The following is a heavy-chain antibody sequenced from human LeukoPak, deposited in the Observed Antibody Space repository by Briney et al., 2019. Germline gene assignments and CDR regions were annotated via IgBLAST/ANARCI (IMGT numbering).Heavy chain of an antibody. J-gene: IGHJ4*02. CDR3: ATSTVRFLEWLVY. Sequence: LRLXXXXSGFXXSSYAMHWVRQAPGKGLEWVAVISYDGSNKYYADSVKGRFTISRDNSKNTLYLQMNSLRAEDTAVYYCATSTVRFLEWLVYWGQGTLVTVSS. CDR2: ISYDGSNK. D-gene: IGHD3-3*01. V-gene: IGHV3-30-3*01. CDR1: GFXXSSYA.